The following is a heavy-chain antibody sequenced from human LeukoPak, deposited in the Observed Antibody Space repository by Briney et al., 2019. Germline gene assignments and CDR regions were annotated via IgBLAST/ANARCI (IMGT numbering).Heavy chain of an antibody. CDR3: ARGGYCNGGNCYSYVDY. D-gene: IGHD2-15*01. V-gene: IGHV3-33*01. J-gene: IGHJ4*02. CDR2: IWSDGSKK. CDR1: GFSFGSYA. Sequence: GRSLRLSCVASGFSFGSYAMHWVRQAPGKGLEGVAAIWSDGSKKYYADSVKGRFTISRDNSRNTLYLQMNSLRAEDTAVYYCARGGYCNGGNCYSYVDYWGQGALVTVSS.